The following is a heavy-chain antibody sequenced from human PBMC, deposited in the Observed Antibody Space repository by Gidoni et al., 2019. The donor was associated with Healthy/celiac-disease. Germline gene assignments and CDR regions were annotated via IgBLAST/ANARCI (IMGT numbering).Heavy chain of an antibody. CDR3: ARGGGITGDDY. J-gene: IGHJ4*02. V-gene: IGHV4-31*03. D-gene: IGHD7-27*01. CDR1: GGSISSGGYY. CDR2: LYSSGNT. Sequence: QVQLQESGPGLVKPSQTLSLTCTVSGGSISSGGYYWTWIRQHPGKGLDWFGYLYSSGNTYSHPSRKSRVTISVDTSKNQFSLKLSSVTAADTAVYYCARGGGITGDDYWGQGTLVTVSS.